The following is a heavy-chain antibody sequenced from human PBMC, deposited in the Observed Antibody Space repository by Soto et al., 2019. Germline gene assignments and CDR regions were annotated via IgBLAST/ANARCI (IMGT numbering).Heavy chain of an antibody. J-gene: IGHJ4*02. CDR3: ARQAVDEGYSSGWYFDS. D-gene: IGHD6-19*01. Sequence: QLQLQESGPGLVKPSETLFLTCTVSGGSISSRSYFWGWIRQPPGKGLAWIGSVSYNVSTYYNPSLKSILTRSVDTSKNQFFLKLSSVTAADTAVYYCARQAVDEGYSSGWYFDSWGQGTLVTVSS. CDR2: VSYNVST. CDR1: GGSISSRSYF. V-gene: IGHV4-39*01.